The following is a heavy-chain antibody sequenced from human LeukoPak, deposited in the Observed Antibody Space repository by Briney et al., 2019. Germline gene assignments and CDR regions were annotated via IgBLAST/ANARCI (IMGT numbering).Heavy chain of an antibody. Sequence: SETLSLTCAVSGYSISSGYYWGWIRQPPGKGLEWIGSIYHSGSTYYNPSLKSRVTISVDTSKNQFSLQLSSVTAADTAVYYCARGDFLSGYYPPDYFDYWGQGTLVTVSS. D-gene: IGHD3-3*01. CDR3: ARGDFLSGYYPPDYFDY. J-gene: IGHJ4*02. CDR1: GYSISSGYY. CDR2: IYHSGST. V-gene: IGHV4-38-2*01.